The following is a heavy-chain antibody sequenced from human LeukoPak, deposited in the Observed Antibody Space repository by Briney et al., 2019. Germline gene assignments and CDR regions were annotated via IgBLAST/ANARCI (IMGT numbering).Heavy chain of an antibody. CDR2: IYHSGST. D-gene: IGHD6-13*01. CDR3: ARDPEIIAAAGTSLAL. J-gene: IGHJ4*02. CDR1: GYSISSGYY. Sequence: KAPETLSLTCTVSGYSISSGYYWGWIRQPPGKGLEWIGSIYHSGSTYYNPSLKSRVTISVDTSKNQFSLKLSSVTAADTAVYYCARDPEIIAAAGTSLALWGQGTLVTVSS. V-gene: IGHV4-38-2*02.